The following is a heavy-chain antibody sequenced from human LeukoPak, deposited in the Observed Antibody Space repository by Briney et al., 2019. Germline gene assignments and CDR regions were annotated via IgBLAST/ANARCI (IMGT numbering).Heavy chain of an antibody. CDR3: ARGRTRAFDY. D-gene: IGHD1/OR15-1a*01. Sequence: SETLSLTCTVSVDSLRCGGYYWSWVRQHPGRGLGWIGYIYYSGSTYYNPSFKSRVPISVDTPKNQFYLKLSAVTAADTAVYYCARGRTRAFDYWGQGTLVTVSS. V-gene: IGHV4-31*03. CDR1: VDSLRCGGYY. J-gene: IGHJ4*02. CDR2: IYYSGST.